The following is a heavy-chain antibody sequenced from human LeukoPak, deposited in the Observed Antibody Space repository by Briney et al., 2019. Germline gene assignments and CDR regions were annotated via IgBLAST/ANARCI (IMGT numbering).Heavy chain of an antibody. Sequence: GRSLRLSCAAAGFTFWDFGMHWVRQAPGKGLEWVALIWKDGSDEFYADSVKGRFTISRDNSRNTLSLQMNSLRGEDTAVYYCAREEAFQLEASLDQWGQGTLVTVSS. CDR1: GFTFWDFG. J-gene: IGHJ4*02. D-gene: IGHD3-3*01. CDR3: AREEAFQLEASLDQ. V-gene: IGHV3-33*01. CDR2: IWKDGSDE.